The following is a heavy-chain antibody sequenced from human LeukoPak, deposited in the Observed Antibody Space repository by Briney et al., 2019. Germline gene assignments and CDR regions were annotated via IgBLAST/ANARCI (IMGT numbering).Heavy chain of an antibody. V-gene: IGHV3-23*01. D-gene: IGHD5-12*01. CDR1: GFTFSSYA. J-gene: IGHJ4*02. CDR2: ISGSGGST. CDR3: AKDQLDIVATIVGDFDY. Sequence: GGSLRLSCAASGFTFSSYAMSWVRQAPGKGLEWVSAISGSGGSTYYADSVKGRFTIPRDNSKNTLYLQMNSLRAEDTAVYYCAKDQLDIVATIVGDFDYWGQGTLVTVSS.